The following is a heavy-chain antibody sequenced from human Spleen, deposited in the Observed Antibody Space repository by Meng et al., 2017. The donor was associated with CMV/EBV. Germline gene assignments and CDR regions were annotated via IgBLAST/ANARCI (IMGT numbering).Heavy chain of an antibody. J-gene: IGHJ4*02. CDR3: ASLYNWNDAIDY. CDR1: GGSISSGGYY. D-gene: IGHD1-20*01. Sequence: SETLSLTCTVSGGSISSGGYYWSWVRQLPGKGLEWIGYIHHSGITDYNPSLKSRVFLSVDTSTNQFFLKLRSVTAADTAVYYCASLYNWNDAIDYWGQGTLVTVSS. CDR2: IHHSGIT. V-gene: IGHV4-31*03.